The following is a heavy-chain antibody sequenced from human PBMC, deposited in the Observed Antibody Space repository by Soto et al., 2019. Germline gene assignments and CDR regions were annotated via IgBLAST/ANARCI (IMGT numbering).Heavy chain of an antibody. CDR3: AKGSSHYYYYYMDV. J-gene: IGHJ6*03. CDR1: GFTFSSYA. V-gene: IGHV3-23*01. D-gene: IGHD2-15*01. Sequence: PGGSLRLSCVVSGFTFSSYAMNWVRQAPGKGLEWVSAISGSGGTTYYADSVKGRFTISRDNSKNTLYLQMDSLRAEDMAVYYCAKGSSHYYYYYMDVSDKGTTVTVSS. CDR2: ISGSGGTT.